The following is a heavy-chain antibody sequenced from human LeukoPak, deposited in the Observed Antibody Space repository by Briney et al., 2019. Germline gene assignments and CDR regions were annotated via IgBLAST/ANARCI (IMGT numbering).Heavy chain of an antibody. D-gene: IGHD3-16*02. CDR1: GYSISSGYY. V-gene: IGHV4-38-2*02. J-gene: IGHJ4*02. CDR2: IYHSGST. Sequence: SETLSLTCTVSGYSISSGYYWGWIRQPPGKGLEWIGSIYHSGSTYYNPSLRSRVTISVDTSKNQFSLKLSSVTAADTAVYYCARGGYTNAFDYWGQGTLVTVSS. CDR3: ARGGYTNAFDY.